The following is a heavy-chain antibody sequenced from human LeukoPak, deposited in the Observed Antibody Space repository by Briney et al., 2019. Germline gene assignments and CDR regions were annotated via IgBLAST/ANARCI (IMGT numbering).Heavy chain of an antibody. V-gene: IGHV3-7*01. Sequence: AGGSLRLSCAASGYILSSYWTSWVRQVPGKGLAWVANINHDGSDIQYVDSVKGRFTVSRDNAKNALYLQMNSLRAEDTAVYYCARFSRGELANYWGQGTLVIVSS. J-gene: IGHJ4*02. CDR3: ARFSRGELANY. D-gene: IGHD1-26*01. CDR2: INHDGSDI. CDR1: GYILSSYW.